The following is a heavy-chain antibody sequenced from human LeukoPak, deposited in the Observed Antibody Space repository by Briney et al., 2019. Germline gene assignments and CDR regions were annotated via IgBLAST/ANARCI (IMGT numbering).Heavy chain of an antibody. Sequence: GGSLRLSCAASGFTFSSYSMNWVRQAPGKGLEWVSYISSISSTMYYADSVKGRFTISRDNAKNSLYLRMDSLRDEDTAVYYCARMFAATGDSWGQGTLVTVSS. CDR2: ISSISSTM. D-gene: IGHD6-25*01. CDR1: GFTFSSYS. CDR3: ARMFAATGDS. J-gene: IGHJ4*02. V-gene: IGHV3-48*02.